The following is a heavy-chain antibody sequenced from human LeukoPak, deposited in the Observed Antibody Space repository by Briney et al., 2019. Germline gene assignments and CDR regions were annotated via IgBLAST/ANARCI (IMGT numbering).Heavy chain of an antibody. CDR3: ARELISSGSLDY. V-gene: IGHV3-21*01. CDR1: GFTFSSYK. Sequence: GGSLRLSCAASGFTFSSYKMNWVRQAPGKGLEWVSSISSSSSYIYYADSVRGRFTISRDNAKNSLYLQTNSLRAGDTAVYYCARELISSGSLDYWGQGTLVTVSS. CDR2: ISSSSSYI. D-gene: IGHD3-10*01. J-gene: IGHJ4*02.